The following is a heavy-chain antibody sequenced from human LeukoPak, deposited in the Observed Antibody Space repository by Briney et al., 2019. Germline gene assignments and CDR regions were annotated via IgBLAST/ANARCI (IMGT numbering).Heavy chain of an antibody. Sequence: SETLSLTCAVYGGSFSGYYWSWIRQPPVKELEWIGEINHSGSTNYNPSLKSRVTISVDTSKDQFSLKLSSVTAADTAVYYCARGNSSSWYEFDYWGQGTLVTVSS. CDR2: INHSGST. CDR3: ARGNSSSWYEFDY. CDR1: GGSFSGYY. J-gene: IGHJ4*02. V-gene: IGHV4-34*01. D-gene: IGHD6-13*01.